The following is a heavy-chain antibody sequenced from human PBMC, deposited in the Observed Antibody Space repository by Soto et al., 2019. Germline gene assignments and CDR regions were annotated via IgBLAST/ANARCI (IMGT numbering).Heavy chain of an antibody. J-gene: IGHJ4*02. V-gene: IGHV4-38-2*02. CDR3: ARDDRDSTSPTFDY. Sequence: SETLSLTCAVSGYSISSGYYWGWIRQSPGKGLEWIGSVYLSGVTYFNPSLKSRVTISVDTSKNQFSLKLNSMTAADTAVYYCARDDRDSTSPTFDYWGQGVLVTVSS. CDR2: VYLSGVT. CDR1: GYSISSGYY. D-gene: IGHD6-6*01.